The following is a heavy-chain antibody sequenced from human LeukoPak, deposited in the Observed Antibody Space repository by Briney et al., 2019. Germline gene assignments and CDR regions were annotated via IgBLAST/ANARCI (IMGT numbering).Heavy chain of an antibody. Sequence: SETLSLTCTVSGGSISSYHWSWIRQPPGKGLEWMGFVHYSGSTHYTPSLTSRVTISVDTSKHQVTLKLTSVTAADTAVYYCARTEESGYNYGYFGYYYYMDVWGKGTTVTVSS. CDR3: ARTEESGYNYGYFGYYYYMDV. CDR2: VHYSGST. V-gene: IGHV4-59*01. CDR1: GGSISSYH. J-gene: IGHJ6*03. D-gene: IGHD5-18*01.